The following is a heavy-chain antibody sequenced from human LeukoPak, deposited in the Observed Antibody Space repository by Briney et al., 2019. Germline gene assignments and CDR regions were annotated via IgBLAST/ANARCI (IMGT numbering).Heavy chain of an antibody. D-gene: IGHD6-19*01. V-gene: IGHV1-24*01. CDR1: GYTLTELS. Sequence: ASVKVSCKVSGYTLTELSMHWVRQAPGKGLEWMGGFDPEDGETIYAQKFQGRVTMTEDTSTDTAYMELSSLRSEDTAVYYCATVEYSSGWYLTGEYYFDYWGQGTLVTDSS. CDR2: FDPEDGET. J-gene: IGHJ4*02. CDR3: ATVEYSSGWYLTGEYYFDY.